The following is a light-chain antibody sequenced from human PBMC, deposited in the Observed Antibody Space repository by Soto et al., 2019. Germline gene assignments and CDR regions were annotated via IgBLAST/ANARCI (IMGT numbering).Light chain of an antibody. Sequence: EIVLTQSPATLSLSPGERATLSCRASQSVDSAFFAWYQQNPGQPPRLLIYGASSRATGIPERFSGSGSGTDFTLSIRRLEHEDVAVYYCQQYSSLWTFGQGTKVDIK. V-gene: IGKV3-20*01. CDR3: QQYSSLWT. CDR2: GAS. CDR1: QSVDSAF. J-gene: IGKJ1*01.